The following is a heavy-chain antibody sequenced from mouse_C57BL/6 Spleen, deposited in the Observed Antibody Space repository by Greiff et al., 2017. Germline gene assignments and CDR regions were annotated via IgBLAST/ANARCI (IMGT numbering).Heavy chain of an antibody. CDR3: ARVYYSNYYAMDY. V-gene: IGHV1-69*01. D-gene: IGHD2-5*01. CDR1: GYTFTSYW. J-gene: IGHJ4*01. CDR2: IDPSDSYT. Sequence: QVQLQQPGAELVMPGASVKLSCKASGYTFTSYWMHWVKQRPGQGLEWIGEIDPSDSYTNSNQKFKGKSTLTVDKSSSTAYMQLRSLTSEDSAVYYCARVYYSNYYAMDYWGQGTSVTVAS.